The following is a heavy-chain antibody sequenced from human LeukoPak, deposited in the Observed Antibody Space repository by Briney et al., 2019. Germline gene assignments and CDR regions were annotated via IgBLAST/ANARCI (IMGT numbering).Heavy chain of an antibody. Sequence: GGALRLSCVASGFTFSDSWMSWIRQALGEGLEWGANIKEEGGEKYHVDSVTGRFTISRDNANNSLHLQMNTLRAGDTAVYYCARFIHRSGWYEYFQHWGQGTLVTVSS. CDR2: IKEEGGEK. D-gene: IGHD6-19*01. J-gene: IGHJ1*01. CDR3: ARFIHRSGWYEYFQH. V-gene: IGHV3-7*01. CDR1: GFTFSDSW.